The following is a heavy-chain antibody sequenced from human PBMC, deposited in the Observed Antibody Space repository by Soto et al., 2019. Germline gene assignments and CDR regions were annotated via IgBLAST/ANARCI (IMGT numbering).Heavy chain of an antibody. Sequence: QVQLVQSGAAVKKPGASVKVYCKASGHDFSSYGISWVRPAPGQRLEWMGWISASKGNRDYAQQFQGRVTMTSDTSRTTAYMELRSLRSDDTPVYYCVRDPQRNDYWGQGSLVNVSS. V-gene: IGHV1-18*04. J-gene: IGHJ4*02. CDR2: ISASKGNR. CDR1: GHDFSSYG. D-gene: IGHD2-2*01. CDR3: VRDPQRNDY.